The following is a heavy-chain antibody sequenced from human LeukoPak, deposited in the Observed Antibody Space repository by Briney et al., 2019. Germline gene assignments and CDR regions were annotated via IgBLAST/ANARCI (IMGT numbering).Heavy chain of an antibody. V-gene: IGHV3-21*01. CDR3: ASIGSGPPEYGMDI. Sequence: GGSLRLSCAVSGFTFSSYRMNWVRRAPGKGLEWVSSISSSSSYIYYADSVKGRFTISRDNAKNSLYLQMNSLRAEDTAVYYCASIGSGPPEYGMDIWGQGTTVTVSS. CDR1: GFTFSSYR. J-gene: IGHJ6*02. CDR2: ISSSSSYI. D-gene: IGHD6-19*01.